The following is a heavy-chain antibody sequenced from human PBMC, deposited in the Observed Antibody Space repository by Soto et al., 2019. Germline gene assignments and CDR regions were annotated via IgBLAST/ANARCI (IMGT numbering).Heavy chain of an antibody. CDR2: IRNKANSYTT. CDR1: GFTFSDHY. Sequence: VQLVESGGGLVQPGGSLRLSCAASGFTFSDHYMQWVRQAPGKGLEWVARIRNKANSYTTIYAASVKGRFTISRDGSKNSLYLEMSSLRTEDTAVYYCSRGAEGKTPAGSLNYYYGMDVWGQGTTVTVSS. V-gene: IGHV3-72*01. J-gene: IGHJ6*02. D-gene: IGHD6-19*01. CDR3: SRGAEGKTPAGSLNYYYGMDV.